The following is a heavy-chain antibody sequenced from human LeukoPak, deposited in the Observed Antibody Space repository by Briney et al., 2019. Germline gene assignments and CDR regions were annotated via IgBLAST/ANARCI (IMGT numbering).Heavy chain of an antibody. CDR1: GYTFTSYD. D-gene: IGHD3-10*01. V-gene: IGHV1-8*01. CDR2: MNPNSGNT. J-gene: IGHJ6*03. Sequence: ASVKVSCKASGYTFTSYDSNWVPQATGQGLEWMGWMNPNSGNTGYAQKFQGRVTMTRNTSISTASMELSSLRSEDTAVYYCARGQVRVLHLLPYYYYYMDVWGNGTTVTVS. CDR3: ARGQVRVLHLLPYYYYYMDV.